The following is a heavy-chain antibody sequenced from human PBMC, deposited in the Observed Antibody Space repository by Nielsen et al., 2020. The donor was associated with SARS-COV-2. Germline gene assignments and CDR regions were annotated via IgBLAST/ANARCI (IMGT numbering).Heavy chain of an antibody. CDR3: ARPRRELRVYYGMDV. Sequence: GGSLRLSCAASGFTFSSYWMSWVRQAPGKGLEWVAVISYDGPNKYYADSVKGRFTVSRDNSKNTLYLQMNSLRAEDTAVYYCARPRRELRVYYGMDVWGQGTTVTVSS. J-gene: IGHJ6*02. V-gene: IGHV3-30-3*01. CDR2: ISYDGPNK. D-gene: IGHD1-7*01. CDR1: GFTFSSYW.